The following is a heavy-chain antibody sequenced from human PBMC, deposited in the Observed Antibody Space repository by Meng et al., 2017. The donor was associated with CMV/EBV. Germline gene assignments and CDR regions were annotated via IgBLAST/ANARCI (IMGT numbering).Heavy chain of an antibody. CDR2: INPTGGST. CDR3: ARGWYSSSWYANSWFDP. D-gene: IGHD6-13*01. Sequence: ASVKVSCKASGYTFSNYYMHWVRQAPGQGLEWMGVINPTGGSTNYAQKFQGRVTMTRDTSISTAYMELSRLRSDDTAVYYCARGWYSSSWYANSWFDPWGQGTLVTVSS. J-gene: IGHJ5*02. CDR1: GYTFSNYY. V-gene: IGHV1-2*02.